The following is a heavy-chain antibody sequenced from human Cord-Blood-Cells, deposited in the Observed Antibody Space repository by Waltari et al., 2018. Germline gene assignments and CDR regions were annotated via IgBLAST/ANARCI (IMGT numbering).Heavy chain of an antibody. Sequence: QVQLVQSGAEVKKPGSSVKVSCKASGCTFSSYAISWMRQAPGQGLEWMVGVIPLFCTGNYAQELQGRVTITADESTSTAYMELSSLRSEDTAVYYCASDRGSSGYDFYYYYGMDVWGQGTTVTVSS. V-gene: IGHV1-69*01. J-gene: IGHJ6*02. CDR1: GCTFSSYA. CDR2: VIPLFCTG. D-gene: IGHD5-12*01. CDR3: ASDRGSSGYDFYYYYGMDV.